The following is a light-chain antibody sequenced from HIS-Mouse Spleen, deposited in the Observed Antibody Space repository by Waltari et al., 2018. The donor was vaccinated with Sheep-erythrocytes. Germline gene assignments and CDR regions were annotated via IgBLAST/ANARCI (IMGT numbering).Light chain of an antibody. CDR1: SSNIGSNY. J-gene: IGLJ3*02. V-gene: IGLV1-47*01. CDR3: AAWDDSLSGPV. Sequence: QSVLTQPPSASGTPGQRVTISCSGSSSNIGSNYVYWYQQLPGTAPKLLIYRNNPRPSGGPDRCAASTSGTSASLATSGLRSEDEADYYWAAWDDSLSGPVFGGGTKLAVL. CDR2: RNN.